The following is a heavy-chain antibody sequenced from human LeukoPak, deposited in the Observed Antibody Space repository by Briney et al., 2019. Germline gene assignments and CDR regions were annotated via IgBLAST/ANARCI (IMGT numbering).Heavy chain of an antibody. Sequence: SGGSLRLSCAASGFTVSSYAMHWVRQPIGKGLEWVSALGIAGDTFYPGSVKGRFTISRENAKNSLYLQMNSLRAEDTAMHYCARQKQSHGNFDYWGQGTLVTVSS. J-gene: IGHJ4*02. CDR3: ARQKQSHGNFDY. D-gene: IGHD1-26*01. CDR2: LGIAGDT. V-gene: IGHV3-13*01. CDR1: GFTVSSYA.